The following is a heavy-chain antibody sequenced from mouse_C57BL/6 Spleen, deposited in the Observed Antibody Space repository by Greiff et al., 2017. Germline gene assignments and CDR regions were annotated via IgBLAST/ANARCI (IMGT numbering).Heavy chain of an antibody. CDR1: GYTFTSYW. Sequence: QVQLQQPGAELVKPGASVKLSCKASGYTFTSYWMHWVKQRPGQGLEWIGMIHPNSGSTNYNEKFKSKATLTVDKSSSTAYMQLSSLTSEDSAVYYCARGGPYYDYDEGEFAYWGQGTLVTVSA. V-gene: IGHV1-64*01. CDR2: IHPNSGST. CDR3: ARGGPYYDYDEGEFAY. D-gene: IGHD2-4*01. J-gene: IGHJ3*01.